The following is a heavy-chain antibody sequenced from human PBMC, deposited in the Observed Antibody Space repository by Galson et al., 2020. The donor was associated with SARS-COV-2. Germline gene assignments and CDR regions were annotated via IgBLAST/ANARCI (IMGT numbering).Heavy chain of an antibody. D-gene: IGHD1-26*01. CDR2: IYPGDSDT. Sequence: GESLKISCKGSGYSFTNFWIGWVRQMPGKGLEWMGIIYPGDSDTRYSPSFQGQVTISADRSISTAYLQWSSLRASDTAMYYCVRHEGTMVGSTVDYWGQGTLVTVSS. V-gene: IGHV5-51*01. CDR1: GYSFTNFW. CDR3: VRHEGTMVGSTVDY. J-gene: IGHJ4*02.